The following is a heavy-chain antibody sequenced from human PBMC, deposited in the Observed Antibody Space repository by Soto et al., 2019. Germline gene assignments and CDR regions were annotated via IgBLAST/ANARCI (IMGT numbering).Heavy chain of an antibody. Sequence: QVQLQQWGAGLLKPSETLSLTCAVYGESFSGHYWTWIRQPPGKGLEWIGEIDHSGRTTYNPSLKSRVPISVDTSKNQFSLKMKSVTAADTAVYYCARGIVLLVYAVMDVWGRGASVTVSS. CDR3: ARGIVLLVYAVMDV. CDR2: IDHSGRT. D-gene: IGHD2-8*01. J-gene: IGHJ6*04. V-gene: IGHV4-34*01. CDR1: GESFSGHY.